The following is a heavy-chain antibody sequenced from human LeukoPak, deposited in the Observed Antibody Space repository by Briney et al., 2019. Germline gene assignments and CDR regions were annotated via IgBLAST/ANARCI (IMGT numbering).Heavy chain of an antibody. CDR3: ARGGVVIWFGHAFDI. CDR1: GFTFSSYV. V-gene: IGHV3-30-3*01. D-gene: IGHD3-10*01. J-gene: IGHJ3*02. Sequence: GGSLRLSCAASGFTFSSYVMHWVRQAPGKGLEWVAVISYDGSNKYYADSVKGRFTISRDNSKNTLYLQMNSLRAEDTAVYYCARGGVVIWFGHAFDIWGQGTMVTVSS. CDR2: ISYDGSNK.